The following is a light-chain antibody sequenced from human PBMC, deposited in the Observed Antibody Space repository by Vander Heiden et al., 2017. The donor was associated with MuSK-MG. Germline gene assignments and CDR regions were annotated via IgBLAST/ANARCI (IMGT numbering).Light chain of an antibody. CDR2: AAT. CDR1: QNIGNY. J-gene: IGKJ4*01. Sequence: DIQMTQSPSSLSASVGDRVTISCRATQNIGNYLNWYQQKGGKAPQLLIYAATRLQSGVPSRFSGSGSGTEFTLIISRLQREDFATYYCQHGDNTPITFGGGTKVDIK. V-gene: IGKV1-39*01. CDR3: QHGDNTPIT.